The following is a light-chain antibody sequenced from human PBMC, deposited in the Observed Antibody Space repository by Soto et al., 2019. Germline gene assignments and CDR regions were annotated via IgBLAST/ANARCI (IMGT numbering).Light chain of an antibody. J-gene: IGKJ1*01. Sequence: DIQMTQSPSSLSASVGDRVTITCRARQALRNDLDWYQQKPGKAPKRLIYATSSLQSGVPSRFSGSGSGTEFTLTISSLQPEDFATYYCLQHNSYPRTFGQGTKVEIK. CDR1: QALRND. CDR3: LQHNSYPRT. CDR2: ATS. V-gene: IGKV1-17*01.